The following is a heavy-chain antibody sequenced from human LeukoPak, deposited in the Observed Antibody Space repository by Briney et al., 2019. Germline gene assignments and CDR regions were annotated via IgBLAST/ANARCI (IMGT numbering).Heavy chain of an antibody. Sequence: SVKVSCKASGYTFTGYYMHWVRQAPGQGLEWMGGIIPIFGTVNYAQKFQGRVTITADESTSTAYMELSSLRSEDTAVYYCAGRRRIRYCSSTSCYANWFDPWGQGTLVTVSS. D-gene: IGHD2-2*01. CDR1: GYTFTGYY. V-gene: IGHV1-69*13. CDR2: IIPIFGTV. CDR3: AGRRRIRYCSSTSCYANWFDP. J-gene: IGHJ5*02.